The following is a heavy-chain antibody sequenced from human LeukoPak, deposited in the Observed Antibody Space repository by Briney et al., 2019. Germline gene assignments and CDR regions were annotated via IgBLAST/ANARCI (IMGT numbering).Heavy chain of an antibody. D-gene: IGHD5-12*01. V-gene: IGHV4-34*01. J-gene: IGHJ4*02. Sequence: SETLSLTCAVYGGSFSGYYWSWIRQPPGKGLEWIGEINHSGSTNYNPSLKSRVTISVDTSKNQFSLKLSSVTAADTAVYYCARGNAGYVRYSGYGNFDYWGQGTLVTVSS. CDR2: INHSGST. CDR3: ARGNAGYVRYSGYGNFDY. CDR1: GGSFSGYY.